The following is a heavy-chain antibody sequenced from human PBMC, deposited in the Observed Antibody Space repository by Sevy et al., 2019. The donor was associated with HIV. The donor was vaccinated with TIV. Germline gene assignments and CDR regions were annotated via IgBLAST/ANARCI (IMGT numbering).Heavy chain of an antibody. D-gene: IGHD3-16*01. CDR1: GFTFTRYA. Sequence: GGSLRLSCEASGFTFTRYAFHWVRQAPGKRLEWVAVVSKEGTNKYYADSVKGRFTISRDNSRNTLYLQMQSLRADDTAVYFCARDPRSVPHWGSFDSWGQGTLVTVSS. J-gene: IGHJ4*02. CDR2: VSKEGTNK. V-gene: IGHV3-30-3*01. CDR3: ARDPRSVPHWGSFDS.